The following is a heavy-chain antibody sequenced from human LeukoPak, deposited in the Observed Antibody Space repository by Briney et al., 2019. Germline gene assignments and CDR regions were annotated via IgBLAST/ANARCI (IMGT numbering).Heavy chain of an antibody. CDR3: ATGVHGITAAGDYYFDY. D-gene: IGHD6-13*01. V-gene: IGHV4-61*02. CDR1: GGSISSGSYY. CDR2: IYTSGNT. J-gene: IGHJ4*02. Sequence: SETLSLTCTVSGGSISSGSYYWSWIRQPAGKGLEWIGRIYTSGNTNYNPSLKSRVTISVDTSKNQFSLKLSSVTAADTAVYYCATGVHGITAAGDYYFDYWGQGTLVTVSS.